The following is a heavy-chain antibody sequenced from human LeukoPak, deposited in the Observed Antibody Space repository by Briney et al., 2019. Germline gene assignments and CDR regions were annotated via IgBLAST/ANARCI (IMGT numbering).Heavy chain of an antibody. CDR1: GFTFSSYS. V-gene: IGHV3-23*01. D-gene: IGHD2-21*02. CDR2: ISGSGAGT. CDR3: AKDRQEVGGGVTHDY. Sequence: PGGSLRLSCAASGFTFSSYSMNWVRQAPGKGLEWVSAISGSGAGTYYADSVKGRFTISRDNSKNTLYLQMNSLRAEDTAVYYCAKDRQEVGGGVTHDYWGQGTLVTVSS. J-gene: IGHJ4*02.